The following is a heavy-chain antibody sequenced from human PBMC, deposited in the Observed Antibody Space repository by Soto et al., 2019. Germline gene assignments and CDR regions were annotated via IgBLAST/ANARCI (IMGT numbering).Heavy chain of an antibody. Sequence: PGGSLRLSCAASGFTGSSNYMSWVRQAPGKGLEWVSVIYSGGSTYYADSVKGRFTISSDNSKNTLYLQMNSLRAEDTAVYYCARRSSGYPYYFDYWGQGTLVTVSS. V-gene: IGHV3-53*01. CDR3: ARRSSGYPYYFDY. J-gene: IGHJ4*02. CDR1: GFTGSSNY. CDR2: IYSGGST. D-gene: IGHD3-22*01.